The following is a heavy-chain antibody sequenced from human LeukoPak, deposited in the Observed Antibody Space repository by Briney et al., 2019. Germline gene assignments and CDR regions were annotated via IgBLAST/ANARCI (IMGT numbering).Heavy chain of an antibody. Sequence: GGPLRLSCAVSGFTFSTYSMNWVRQAPGKGLEWVSYIISSTSTIYYADSVKGRFTKARDHAKNSLYLQMNSLRDEDTAVYYCAKDSDYYHSSGYYYAYFQHWGQGTQLTVSS. CDR1: GFTFSTYS. V-gene: IGHV3-48*02. D-gene: IGHD3-22*01. CDR3: AKDSDYYHSSGYYYAYFQH. J-gene: IGHJ1*01. CDR2: IISSTSTI.